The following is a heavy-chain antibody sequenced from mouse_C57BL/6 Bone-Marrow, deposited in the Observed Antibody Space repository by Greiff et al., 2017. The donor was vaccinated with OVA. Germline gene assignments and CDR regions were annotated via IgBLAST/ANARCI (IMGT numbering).Heavy chain of an antibody. CDR2: ISSGSSTI. J-gene: IGHJ4*01. CDR1: GFTFSDYG. Sequence: EVHLVESGGGLVKPGGSLKLSCAASGFTFSDYGMHWVRQAPEKGLEWVAYISSGSSTIYYAETVKGRFTISRDNAKNTLFLQMTSLRSEDTAMYYCARDIYYAMDYWGQGTSVTVSS. CDR3: ARDIYYAMDY. V-gene: IGHV5-17*01.